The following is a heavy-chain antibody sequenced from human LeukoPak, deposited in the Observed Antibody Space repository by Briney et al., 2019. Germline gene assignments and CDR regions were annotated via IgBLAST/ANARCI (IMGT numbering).Heavy chain of an antibody. J-gene: IGHJ4*02. CDR1: GFTFSSYW. CDR3: AIARMCSPTCYYLDF. CDR2: VNSDGNST. V-gene: IGHV3-74*01. Sequence: QPGGSLRLSCAASGFTFSSYWMLWVRQAPGKGLVWVPRVNSDGNSTDYADSVKGRFTISRDNAKNTLYLQMNSLRAEDTAVYYCAIARMCSPTCYYLDFCGQGTLFTVSS. D-gene: IGHD2-2*01.